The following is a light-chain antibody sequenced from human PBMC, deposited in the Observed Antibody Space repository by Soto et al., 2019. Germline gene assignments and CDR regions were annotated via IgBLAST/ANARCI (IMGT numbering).Light chain of an antibody. CDR3: CSYAGSYTYV. J-gene: IGLJ1*01. CDR2: EVS. CDR1: SSDVGSYNF. V-gene: IGLV2-23*02. Sequence: QSVLTQPASVSGSPGQSITISCTGTSSDVGSYNFVSWYQQHPGKAHKLMIYEVSKRPSGVSNGFSGSKSGNTASLTISGLQAEDEADYYCCSYAGSYTYVFGTGTKVTVL.